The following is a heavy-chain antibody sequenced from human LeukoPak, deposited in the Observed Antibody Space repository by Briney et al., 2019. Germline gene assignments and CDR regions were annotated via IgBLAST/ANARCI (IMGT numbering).Heavy chain of an antibody. D-gene: IGHD3-9*01. CDR3: ARASSPFDWLPYGMDV. V-gene: IGHV4-59*01. CDR2: IYYSGST. CDR1: GGSISSYY. Sequence: SETLSLSCTVSGGSISSYYWSWIRQPPGKGLEWIGYIYYSGSTNYNPSLKSRVTISVDTSKNQFSLKLSSVTAADTAVYYCARASSPFDWLPYGMDVWGQGTKVTVSS. J-gene: IGHJ6*02.